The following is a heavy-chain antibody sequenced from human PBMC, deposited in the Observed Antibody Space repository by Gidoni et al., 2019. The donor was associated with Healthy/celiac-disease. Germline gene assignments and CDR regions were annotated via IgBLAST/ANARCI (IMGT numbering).Heavy chain of an antibody. CDR2: IDWDDDK. D-gene: IGHD6-13*01. Sequence: QVTLRESGPALVKPTQPLTLTCTFSGFSLSTSGMCVSWIRQPPGKALEWLARIDWDDDKYYSTSLKTRLTISKDTSKNQVVLTMTNMDPVDTATYYCARAVFIAAAGNFDYWGQGTLVTVSS. J-gene: IGHJ4*02. CDR1: GFSLSTSGMC. V-gene: IGHV2-70*15. CDR3: ARAVFIAAAGNFDY.